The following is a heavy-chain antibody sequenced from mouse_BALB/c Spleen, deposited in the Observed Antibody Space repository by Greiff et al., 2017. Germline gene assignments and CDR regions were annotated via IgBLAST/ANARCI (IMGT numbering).Heavy chain of an antibody. J-gene: IGHJ1*01. CDR2: ISSGGSYT. D-gene: IGHD1-1*01. Sequence: EVQVVESGGGLVKPGGSLKLSCAASGFTFSSYGMSWVRQTPDKRLEWVATISSGGSYTYYPDSVKGRFTISRDNAKNTLYLQMSSLKSEDTAMYYCARHNYGSTQRYFDVWGAGTTVTVSS. V-gene: IGHV5-6*01. CDR1: GFTFSSYG. CDR3: ARHNYGSTQRYFDV.